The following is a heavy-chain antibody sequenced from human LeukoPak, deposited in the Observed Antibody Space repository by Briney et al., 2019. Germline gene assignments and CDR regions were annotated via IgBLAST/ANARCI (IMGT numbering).Heavy chain of an antibody. CDR1: GFTVSSNY. CDR2: IYSGGST. CDR3: ARCSGGSTYHSDDY. V-gene: IGHV3-53*01. Sequence: QPGGSLRLSCAASGFTVSSNYMSWVRQAPGKGLEWGSVIYSGGSTYYADSVKGRFTISRDNSKNTLYLQMNSLRAEDTAVYYCARCSGGSTYHSDDYWGQGTLVTVSS. D-gene: IGHD2-15*01. J-gene: IGHJ4*02.